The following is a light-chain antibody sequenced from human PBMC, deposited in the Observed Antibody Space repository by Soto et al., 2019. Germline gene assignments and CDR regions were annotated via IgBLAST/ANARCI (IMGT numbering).Light chain of an antibody. Sequence: EIVLTQSPGTLSLSPGERATLSCRASQSVSNNYLAWYQQKPGQAPRLLIYGASNRATGIPDRFSGSGSGTDFTRTISSLAPEDYAVYYCHQYGSSGTFGQGTKVDIK. CDR1: QSVSNNY. CDR3: HQYGSSGT. J-gene: IGKJ1*01. V-gene: IGKV3-20*01. CDR2: GAS.